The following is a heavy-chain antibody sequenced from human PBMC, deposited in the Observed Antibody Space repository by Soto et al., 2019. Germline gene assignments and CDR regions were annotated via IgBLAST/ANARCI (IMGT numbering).Heavy chain of an antibody. CDR3: TTDRASGDTYYYGMDV. Sequence: GESLKISCAASGFTFSNAWMSWGRQAPGQGLEWVGRIKSKTDGGTTDYAAPVKGRFTISRDDSKNTLYLQMNSLKTEDTAVYYCTTDRASGDTYYYGMDVWGQGTTVTVSS. CDR2: IKSKTDGGTT. V-gene: IGHV3-15*01. J-gene: IGHJ6*02. D-gene: IGHD2-21*02. CDR1: GFTFSNAW.